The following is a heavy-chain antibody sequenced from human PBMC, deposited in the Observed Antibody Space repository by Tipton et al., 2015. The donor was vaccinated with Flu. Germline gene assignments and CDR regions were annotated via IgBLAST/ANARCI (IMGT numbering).Heavy chain of an antibody. CDR3: ATEGARVKYAYDDRGYYLTALDALDM. Sequence: LRLSCTVSGASIDSGAYYWNWIRQPAGRGLEWIGRISSTGNTIYNPSLKSRLPIPTDTSKSLFSLKLTSVTAADTAVYYCATEGARVKYAYDDRGYYLTALDALDMWGQGTVVTVSS. CDR1: GASIDSGAYY. V-gene: IGHV4-61*02. J-gene: IGHJ3*02. D-gene: IGHD3-22*01. CDR2: ISSTGNT.